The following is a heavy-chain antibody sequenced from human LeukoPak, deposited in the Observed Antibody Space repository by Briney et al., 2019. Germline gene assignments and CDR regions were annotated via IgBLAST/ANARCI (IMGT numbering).Heavy chain of an antibody. CDR2: IYTSGST. D-gene: IGHD2-15*01. V-gene: IGHV4-4*07. J-gene: IGHJ5*02. CDR3: ARARCSGGSCYSDSGDWFEP. CDR1: GGSISSYY. Sequence: SETLSLTCTVSGGSISSYYWSWIRQPAGKGLEWIGRIYTSGSTNYNPSLKSRVTMSVDTSKNQFSLKLSSVTAADTAVYYCARARCSGGSCYSDSGDWFEPWGEGTLVTVSS.